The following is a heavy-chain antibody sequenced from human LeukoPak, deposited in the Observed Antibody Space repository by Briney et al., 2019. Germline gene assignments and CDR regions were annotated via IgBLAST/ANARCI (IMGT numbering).Heavy chain of an antibody. CDR1: GFTFSSYS. J-gene: IGHJ4*02. CDR3: AKVGGYYDFWSGYYTPWFDY. Sequence: PGGSLRLSCAASGFTFSSYSMNWVRQAPGKGPEWVSYINNRGTTIYYADSVKGRFTISRDNAKNSLYLQMNSLRAEDTAVYYCAKVGGYYDFWSGYYTPWFDYWGQGTLVTVSS. V-gene: IGHV3-48*01. D-gene: IGHD3-3*01. CDR2: INNRGTTI.